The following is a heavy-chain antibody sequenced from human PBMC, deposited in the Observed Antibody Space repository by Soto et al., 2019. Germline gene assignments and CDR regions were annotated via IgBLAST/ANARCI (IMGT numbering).Heavy chain of an antibody. Sequence: VQLVQSGAEVKKPGASVKVSCKASGYTFTSYDINWVRQATGQGLEWMGWMNPNSGNTGYAQKFQGRVTMTRNTSISTAYMELSSLRSEDTAVYYCAREYYDSSAQGTYYYGMDVWGQGTTVTVSS. J-gene: IGHJ6*02. CDR3: AREYYDSSAQGTYYYGMDV. V-gene: IGHV1-8*01. CDR2: MNPNSGNT. D-gene: IGHD3-22*01. CDR1: GYTFTSYD.